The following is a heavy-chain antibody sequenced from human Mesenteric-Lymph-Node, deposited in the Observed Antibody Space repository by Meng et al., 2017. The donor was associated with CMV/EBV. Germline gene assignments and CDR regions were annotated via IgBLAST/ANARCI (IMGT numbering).Heavy chain of an antibody. V-gene: IGHV1-2*02. D-gene: IGHD6-6*01. CDR3: AREYSSSSPLDF. CDR2: INPKNGVT. Sequence: ASVKVSCKASGYTFTDYFMHWVRQAPGQGLEWMAWINPKNGVTNYAQKFQGRVTMTRDTSISTAYMEVTRLTSDDTAVYYCAREYSSSSPLDFWGQGTLVTVSS. J-gene: IGHJ4*02. CDR1: GYTFTDYF.